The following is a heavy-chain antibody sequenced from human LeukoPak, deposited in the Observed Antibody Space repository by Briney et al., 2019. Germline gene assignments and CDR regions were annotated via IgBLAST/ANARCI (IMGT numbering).Heavy chain of an antibody. CDR3: ARVRGRFLEWLNWFDP. D-gene: IGHD3-3*01. CDR1: GYTFTSYG. V-gene: IGHV1-18*01. CDR2: ISAYNGNT. Sequence: ASVKVSCKASGYTFTSYGISWVRQAPGQGLEWMGWISAYNGNTNYAKKLQGRVTMTTDTSTSTAYMELRSLRSDDTAVYYCARVRGRFLEWLNWFDPWGQGTLVTVSS. J-gene: IGHJ5*02.